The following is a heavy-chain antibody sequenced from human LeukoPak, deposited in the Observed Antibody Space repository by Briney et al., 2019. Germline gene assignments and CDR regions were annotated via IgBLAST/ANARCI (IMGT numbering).Heavy chain of an antibody. Sequence: SETLSLTCTVSGGSIRSSSYYWGWIRQPPGKGLEWIGSIYYSGSTYYNPSLKSRVTISVDTSKNQFSLKLSSVTAADTAVYYCARGRSDYYLDSWGQGTLVTVSS. CDR1: GGSIRSSSYY. CDR2: IYYSGST. J-gene: IGHJ4*02. CDR3: ARGRSDYYLDS. D-gene: IGHD3-10*01. V-gene: IGHV4-39*01.